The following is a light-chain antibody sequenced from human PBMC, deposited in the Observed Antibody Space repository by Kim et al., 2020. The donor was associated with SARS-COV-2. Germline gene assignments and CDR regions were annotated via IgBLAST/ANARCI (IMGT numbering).Light chain of an antibody. Sequence: GQKVTISCSGSSSNIGKNYVSWYQQFPGTAPKRLIYDNDKRAAGIPDRFFGSKSGTSATLVITGLQTGDEADYYCGAWDNSLSAGIFGGGTQLTVL. J-gene: IGLJ2*01. CDR3: GAWDNSLSAGI. CDR2: DND. CDR1: SSNIGKNY. V-gene: IGLV1-51*01.